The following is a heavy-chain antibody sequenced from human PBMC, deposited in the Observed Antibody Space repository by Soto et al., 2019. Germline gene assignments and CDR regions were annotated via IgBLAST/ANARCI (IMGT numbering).Heavy chain of an antibody. V-gene: IGHV4-39*02. CDR1: SGSISSSSYY. D-gene: IGHD3-10*01. CDR3: ARDRITMEDP. CDR2: IYYSGST. J-gene: IGHJ5*02. Sequence: SETLSLTCTVSSGSISSSSYYWGWIRQPPGEGLEWIGSIYYSGSTYYNPSLKSRVTISVDTLYLQMNSLRAEDTAVYYCARDRITMEDPWGQGTLVTVSS.